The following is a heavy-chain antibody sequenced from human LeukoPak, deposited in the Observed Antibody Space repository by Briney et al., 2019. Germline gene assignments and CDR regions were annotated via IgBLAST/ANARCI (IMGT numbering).Heavy chain of an antibody. V-gene: IGHV1-3*01. CDR3: ARDGYGRSRYYYGMDV. CDR1: GYTFISYA. D-gene: IGHD5-18*01. Sequence: ASVKVSCKASGYTFISYAMHWVRQAPRQRLEWMGWINAGNGNTKYSQKFQGRVTITRDTSASTAYMELSSLRSEDTAVYYCARDGYGRSRYYYGMDVWGQGTTVTVSS. J-gene: IGHJ6*02. CDR2: INAGNGNT.